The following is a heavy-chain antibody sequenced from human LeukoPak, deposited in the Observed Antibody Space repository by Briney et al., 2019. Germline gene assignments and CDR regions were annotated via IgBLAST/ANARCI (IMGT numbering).Heavy chain of an antibody. J-gene: IGHJ2*01. CDR3: ARRWPYCSGGSCYWYFDL. CDR2: INHSGST. D-gene: IGHD2-15*01. CDR1: GGSFSGYY. Sequence: SETLSLTCAVYGGSFSGYYWSWIRQPPGKGLEWIGEINHSGSTNFNPSLKSRVTISLATSENQFSLKLSSVTAADTAVYYCARRWPYCSGGSCYWYFDLWGRGTLVTVSS. V-gene: IGHV4-34*01.